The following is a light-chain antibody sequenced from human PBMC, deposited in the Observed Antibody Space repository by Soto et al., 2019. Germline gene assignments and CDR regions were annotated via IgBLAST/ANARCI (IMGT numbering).Light chain of an antibody. J-gene: IGKJ1*01. V-gene: IGKV1-5*01. Sequence: DIPMTQSPSTLSASLGDRVTITFRASQPISKWLAWYQQKPGKAPKVLIWDAYTLQRGVPSRFSGSGSGTEFTLTISCLQPDDFATYYCQQYNGHSTWTFGPGTKVDIK. CDR2: DAY. CDR1: QPISKW. CDR3: QQYNGHSTWT.